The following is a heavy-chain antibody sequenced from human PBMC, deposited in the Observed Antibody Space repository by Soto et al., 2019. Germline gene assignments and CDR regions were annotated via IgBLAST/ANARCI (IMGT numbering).Heavy chain of an antibody. CDR1: GGSISSYY. Sequence: QVQLQESGPGLVKPSETLSLTCTVSGGSISSYYWSWIRQPPGKGLEWIGYIYYSGSTNYNPSLKSRVTISVDTSKNQFSLKLSSVTAADTAVYYCAREVIAVAGAHWFDPWGQGTLVTVSS. CDR2: IYYSGST. D-gene: IGHD6-19*01. CDR3: AREVIAVAGAHWFDP. V-gene: IGHV4-59*01. J-gene: IGHJ5*02.